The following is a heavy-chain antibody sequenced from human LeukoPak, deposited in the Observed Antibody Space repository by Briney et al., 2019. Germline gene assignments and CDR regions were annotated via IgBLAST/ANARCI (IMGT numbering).Heavy chain of an antibody. Sequence: GGSLRLPCAASGFTFSSYAMSWVRQAPGKGLEWVSAISGSGGSTYYADSVKGRFTIFRDNSKNTLYLQMNSLRAEDTAVYYCANAPDYLGGGYWGQGTLVTVSS. CDR1: GFTFSSYA. CDR3: ANAPDYLGGGY. D-gene: IGHD4/OR15-4a*01. J-gene: IGHJ4*02. CDR2: ISGSGGST. V-gene: IGHV3-23*01.